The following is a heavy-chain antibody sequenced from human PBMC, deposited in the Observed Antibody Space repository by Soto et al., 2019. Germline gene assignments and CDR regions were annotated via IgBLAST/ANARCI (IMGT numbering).Heavy chain of an antibody. CDR2: ISVSGGST. V-gene: IGHV3-23*01. CDR3: ATSQYYDSSGYYPTDAFDI. D-gene: IGHD3-22*01. CDR1: GFTFRSYA. Sequence: GGSLRLSCAASGFTFRSYAMIWVRQAPGKGLEWVSAISVSGGSTYYADSVKGRFTISRDNSKNTLYLQMNSLRAEDTAVYYCATSQYYDSSGYYPTDAFDIWGQGTMVTVSS. J-gene: IGHJ3*02.